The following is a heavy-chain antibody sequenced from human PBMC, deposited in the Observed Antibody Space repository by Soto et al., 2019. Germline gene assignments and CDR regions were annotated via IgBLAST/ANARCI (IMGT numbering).Heavy chain of an antibody. CDR2: INAGNGNT. J-gene: IGHJ4*02. CDR3: ARQRWELLFDY. Sequence: ASVKVSCKASGYTFTSYAMHWVRQAPGQRLEWMGWINAGNGNTKYSQKFQGRVTITRDTSTSTAYMELSSLRSEDTAVYYCARQRWELLFDYWGQGTLVTVSS. D-gene: IGHD1-26*01. V-gene: IGHV1-3*01. CDR1: GYTFTSYA.